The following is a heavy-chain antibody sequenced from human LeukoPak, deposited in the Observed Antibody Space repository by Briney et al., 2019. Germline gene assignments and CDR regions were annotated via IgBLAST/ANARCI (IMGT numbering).Heavy chain of an antibody. CDR2: IYYSGST. CDR3: AGRGYGDYGGSFDY. Sequence: PSGTLSLTCTVSGGSISSYYWSWIRQPPGKELEWMGHIYYSGSTNYNPSLKSRVTISVDTSKNQFSLKLSSVTAADTAVYYCAGRGYGDYGGSFDYWGQGTLVTVSS. D-gene: IGHD4-17*01. J-gene: IGHJ4*02. V-gene: IGHV4-59*01. CDR1: GGSISSYY.